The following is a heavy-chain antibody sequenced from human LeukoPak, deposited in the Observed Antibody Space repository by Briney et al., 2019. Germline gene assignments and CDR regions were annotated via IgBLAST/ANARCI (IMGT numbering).Heavy chain of an antibody. J-gene: IGHJ4*02. CDR2: INHSGST. CDR1: GGSFSGYY. D-gene: IGHD2-2*01. V-gene: IGHV4-34*01. Sequence: PSETLSLTCAVYGGSFSGYYWSWIRQPPGKGLEWIGEINHSGSTNYNPSLKSRVTISVGTSKNQFSLKLSSVTAADTAVYYCARAVRIIVVPAASGAFDYWGQGTLVTVSS. CDR3: ARAVRIIVVPAASGAFDY.